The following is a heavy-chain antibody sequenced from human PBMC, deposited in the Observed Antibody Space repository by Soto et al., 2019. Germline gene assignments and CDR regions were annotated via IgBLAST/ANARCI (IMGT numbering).Heavy chain of an antibody. CDR3: ARGLILWFGELSRRGGYYYYMDV. CDR2: INDSGNI. CDR1: GGSFSGYQ. D-gene: IGHD3-10*01. Sequence: HVQLQQLGAGLLKPSETLSLTCAVYGGSFSGYQWSWIRQTPGKGLEWIGEINDSGNINYNPSLKSRVTILLDTPKKQISVMLSSVTAADSAVYYCARGLILWFGELSRRGGYYYYMDVWGKGTTVTVSS. V-gene: IGHV4-34*01. J-gene: IGHJ6*03.